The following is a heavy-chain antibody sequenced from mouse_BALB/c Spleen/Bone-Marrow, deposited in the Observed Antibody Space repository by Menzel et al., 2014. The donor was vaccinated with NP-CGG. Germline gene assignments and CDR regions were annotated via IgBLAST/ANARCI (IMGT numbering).Heavy chain of an antibody. CDR2: SRSKAKHYTT. CDR3: ARDVGYGNYFVY. J-gene: IGHJ3*01. Sequence: EVKLMESGGGLVQPGDSLRPSCATSGFTFSDFYMEWVHQPPGKRLEWIAASRSKAKHYTTEYSASVKGRFIVSRDTSQSILYLQMNALRAEDTAIYYCARDVGYGNYFVYWGQGTLVTVSA. D-gene: IGHD2-10*02. CDR1: GFTFSDFY. V-gene: IGHV7-1*02.